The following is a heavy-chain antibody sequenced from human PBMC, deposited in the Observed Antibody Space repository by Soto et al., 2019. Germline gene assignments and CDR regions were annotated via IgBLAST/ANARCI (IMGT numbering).Heavy chain of an antibody. J-gene: IGHJ4*02. V-gene: IGHV3-23*01. CDR3: AKVGQSAVVIEYFDS. CDR2: ISSSGRRT. Sequence: LRLSCGASGFTFANFGMGWVRQAPGKGLYWVSGISSSGRRTYYADSVKGRFTISRDNSKSTLYLQMASLRAADTAVYYCAKVGQSAVVIEYFDSWGQGSLATVSS. CDR1: GFTFANFG. D-gene: IGHD6-19*01.